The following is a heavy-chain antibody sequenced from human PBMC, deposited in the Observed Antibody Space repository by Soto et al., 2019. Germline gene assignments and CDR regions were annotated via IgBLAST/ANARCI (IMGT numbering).Heavy chain of an antibody. J-gene: IGHJ4*02. D-gene: IGHD3-10*01. CDR1: GYTFTSYG. Sequence: QVQLVQSGAEVKKPGASVKVSCKASGYTFTSYGISWVRQAPGQGLEWMGWISAYNGNTNYAQKLQGRVTMTTDTSASTAYMELRSLRSDDTAVYYCAGDREDYGSGSYCAYWGQGTLVTVSS. CDR2: ISAYNGNT. V-gene: IGHV1-18*01. CDR3: AGDREDYGSGSYCAY.